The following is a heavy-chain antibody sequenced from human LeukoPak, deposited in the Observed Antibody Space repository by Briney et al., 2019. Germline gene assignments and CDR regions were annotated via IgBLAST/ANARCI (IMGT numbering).Heavy chain of an antibody. CDR1: GYSISSGYY. Sequence: SETLSLTCTVSGYSISSGYYWGWIRPPPGKGLEWIGSIYHSGSTYYNPSLKSRVTISVDTSKNQFSLKLSSVTAADKAVYYCARDGYSRISGPDYWGQGTLVTVSS. CDR2: IYHSGST. J-gene: IGHJ4*02. D-gene: IGHD6-13*01. CDR3: ARDGYSRISGPDY. V-gene: IGHV4-38-2*02.